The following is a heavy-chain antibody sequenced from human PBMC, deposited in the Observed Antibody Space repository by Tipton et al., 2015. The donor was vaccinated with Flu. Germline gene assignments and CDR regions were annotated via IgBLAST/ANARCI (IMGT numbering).Heavy chain of an antibody. CDR2: IYYSGTT. J-gene: IGHJ6*02. CDR3: ARDLWNDRRAYYYYGVDV. D-gene: IGHD1-1*01. CDR1: GGSISSGSYY. V-gene: IGHV4-39*07. Sequence: LRLSCTVSGGSISSGSYYWSWIRQPPGKGLEWIGSIYYSGTTYYNPSLKSRVTISVDSSKNEFSLTLASLTAADTAVYYCARDLWNDRRAYYYYGVDVWGQGP.